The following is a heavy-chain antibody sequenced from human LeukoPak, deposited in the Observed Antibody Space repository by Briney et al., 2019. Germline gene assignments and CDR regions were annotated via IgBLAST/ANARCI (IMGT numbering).Heavy chain of an antibody. CDR3: ARVDSSGWYTVFDY. CDR1: GYTLTELS. D-gene: IGHD6-19*01. V-gene: IGHV1-24*01. J-gene: IGHJ4*02. CDR2: FDPEDGET. Sequence: GSVKVSCKVSGYTLTELSMHWVRQAPGKGLEWMGGFDPEDGETIYAQKFQGRVTMTEDTSTDTAYMELSSLRSEDTAVYYCARVDSSGWYTVFDYWGQGTLVTVSP.